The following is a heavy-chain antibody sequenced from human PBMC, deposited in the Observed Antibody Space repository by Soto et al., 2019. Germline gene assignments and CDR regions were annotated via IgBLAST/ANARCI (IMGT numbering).Heavy chain of an antibody. CDR3: ARYQTTVTISGAFDI. Sequence: QVQLVQSGAEVKKPGSSVKVSCKASGGTFSSYAISWVRQAPGQGLEWMGGIIPIFGTANYAQKFQGRVTITADKSTRTAYMELSSLSSEDTAVYYCARYQTTVTISGAFDIWCQGTMVTVSS. CDR1: GGTFSSYA. CDR2: IIPIFGTA. V-gene: IGHV1-69*06. D-gene: IGHD4-17*01. J-gene: IGHJ3*02.